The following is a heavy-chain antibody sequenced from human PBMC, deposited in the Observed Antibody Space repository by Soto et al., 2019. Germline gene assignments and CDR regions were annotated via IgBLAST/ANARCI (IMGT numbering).Heavy chain of an antibody. CDR2: IIPILGIA. D-gene: IGHD5-18*01. CDR3: ARGEDTPMVALGGWFDP. V-gene: IGHV1-69*02. CDR1: GYTFTSYT. J-gene: IGHJ5*02. Sequence: SVKVSCKASGYTFTSYTISWVQQAPGQGLEWMGRIIPILGIANYAQKFQGRVTITADKSTSTAYMELSSLRSEDTAVYYCARGEDTPMVALGGWFDPWGQGTLVTVSS.